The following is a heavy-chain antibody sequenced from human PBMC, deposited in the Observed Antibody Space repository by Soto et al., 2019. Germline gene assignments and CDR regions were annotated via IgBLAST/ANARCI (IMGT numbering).Heavy chain of an antibody. J-gene: IGHJ3*02. Sequence: EVQLVESGGGLVKPGGSLRLSCAASGFTFTSYSMNWVRQAPGKGLEWVSSISSSSSYIYYAGSEKGRFTISRDNATNSLYLQMNSLRAEDTAVYYCARDPSAGVPYFDWLPTPDAFDIWGQGTMVTVSS. D-gene: IGHD3-9*01. CDR1: GFTFTSYS. CDR3: ARDPSAGVPYFDWLPTPDAFDI. CDR2: ISSSSSYI. V-gene: IGHV3-21*01.